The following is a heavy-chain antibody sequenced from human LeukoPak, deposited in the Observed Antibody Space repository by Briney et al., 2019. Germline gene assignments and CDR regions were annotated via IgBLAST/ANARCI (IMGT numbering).Heavy chain of an antibody. Sequence: SETLSLTCAVSGGSISSSQWWTWVRQPPGKGLEWIGEIYHSGSTNYNPSLKSRVTISVDTSKNQFSLKLSSVTAADTAVYYCARGKQNNYGDYGDNDYWGQGTLVTVSS. CDR1: GGSISSSQW. D-gene: IGHD4-17*01. CDR2: IYHSGST. CDR3: ARGKQNNYGDYGDNDY. V-gene: IGHV4-4*02. J-gene: IGHJ4*02.